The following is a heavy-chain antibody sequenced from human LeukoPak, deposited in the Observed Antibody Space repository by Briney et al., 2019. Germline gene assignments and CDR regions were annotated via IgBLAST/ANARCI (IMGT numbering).Heavy chain of an antibody. J-gene: IGHJ3*02. CDR2: IRTDGVTT. Sequence: GGTLRLSCAASGFTFSNHGMNWARQAPGKGLEWVSGIRTDGVTTYYADSVKGRFTISRDNLKTTLYLQMNSLRAEDTAVYYCARDVSSGWYRAAFDIWGQGTMVTVSS. V-gene: IGHV3-NL1*01. CDR1: GFTFSNHG. D-gene: IGHD6-19*01. CDR3: ARDVSSGWYRAAFDI.